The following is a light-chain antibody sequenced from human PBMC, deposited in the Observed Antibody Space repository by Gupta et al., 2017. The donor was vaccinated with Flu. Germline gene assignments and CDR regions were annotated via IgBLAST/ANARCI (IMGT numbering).Light chain of an antibody. J-gene: IGLJ3*02. CDR3: FSTASSSNLWV. V-gene: IGLV3-10*01. CDR2: DDS. CDR1: SCPKKY. Sequence: SYQLTQPPSLSVSPAQTARITCTGDSCPKKYAYWYQQKSAQAPVLVIYDDSKRPSGIPERVRCSSSGTTATLTISGAQVEDEADDYYFSTASSSNLWVFGGGTKLTVL.